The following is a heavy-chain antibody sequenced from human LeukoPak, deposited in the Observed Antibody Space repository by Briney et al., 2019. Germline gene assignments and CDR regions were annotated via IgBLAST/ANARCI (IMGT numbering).Heavy chain of an antibody. D-gene: IGHD3-3*01. Sequence: SETLSLTCTVSGGSISSGGYYWSWIRQPPGKGLEWIGYIYHSGGTYYNPSLKSRVTISVDRSKNQFSLKLSSVTAADTAVYYCAREGGSGYFGYWGQGTLVTVFS. V-gene: IGHV4-30-2*01. CDR2: IYHSGGT. J-gene: IGHJ4*02. CDR3: AREGGSGYFGY. CDR1: GGSISSGGYY.